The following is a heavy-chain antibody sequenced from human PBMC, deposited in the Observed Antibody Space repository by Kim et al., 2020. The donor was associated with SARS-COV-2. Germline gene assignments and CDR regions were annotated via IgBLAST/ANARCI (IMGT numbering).Heavy chain of an antibody. V-gene: IGHV4-39*01. CDR3: ARHPREGWFDP. J-gene: IGHJ5*02. Sequence: TYYNPSLKSRVTISVDTSKNQFSLKLSSVTAADTAVYYCARHPREGWFDPWGQGTLVTVSS. CDR2: T.